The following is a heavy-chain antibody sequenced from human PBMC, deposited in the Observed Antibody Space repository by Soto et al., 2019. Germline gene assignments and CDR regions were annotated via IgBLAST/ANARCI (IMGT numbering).Heavy chain of an antibody. CDR2: ISYDGSNN. V-gene: IGHV3-30*18. J-gene: IGHJ3*02. D-gene: IGHD2-2*01. Sequence: QVQLVESGGGVVQPGRSLRLSCAASGFTFSSYGMHWVRQAPGKGLEWVAVISYDGSNNYYADSVKGRFTISRDNSKNTLYLQMNSLRAEDTAVYYCAKDFRGYCSSTSCSPDAFDIWGQGTMVTFSS. CDR1: GFTFSSYG. CDR3: AKDFRGYCSSTSCSPDAFDI.